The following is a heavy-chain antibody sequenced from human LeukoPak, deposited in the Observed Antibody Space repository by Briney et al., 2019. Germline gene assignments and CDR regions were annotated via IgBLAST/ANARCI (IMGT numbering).Heavy chain of an antibody. CDR2: IRYDGRNK. CDR1: GFTFSNYG. CDR3: AGEGAADAFDI. J-gene: IGHJ3*02. V-gene: IGHV3-30*02. Sequence: PGGSLRLSCAAPGFTFSNYGMHWVRQAPGKGLDWVAFIRYDGRNKYYADSVKGRFTISRDNSKNTLYLQMNSLRAEDTAVYYCAGEGAADAFDIWGQGTMVTVSS. D-gene: IGHD1-26*01.